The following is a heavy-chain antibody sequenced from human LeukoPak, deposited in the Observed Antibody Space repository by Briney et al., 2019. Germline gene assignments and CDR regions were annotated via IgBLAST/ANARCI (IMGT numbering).Heavy chain of an antibody. CDR2: ISSSSSYI. J-gene: IGHJ4*02. D-gene: IGHD6-13*01. CDR1: VFTFSSYS. CDR3: ARSSWQQLVYY. V-gene: IGHV3-21*01. Sequence: GGSLRLSCAASVFTFSSYSMNWVRQAPGKGLEWVSSISSSSSYIYYADSVKGRFTISRDNAKNSLYLQMNSLRAEDTAVYYCARSSWQQLVYYWGQGTLVTVSS.